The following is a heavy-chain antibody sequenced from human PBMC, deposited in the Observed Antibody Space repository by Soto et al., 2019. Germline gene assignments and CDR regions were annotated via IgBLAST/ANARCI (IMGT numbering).Heavy chain of an antibody. CDR2: VSPVLQIT. V-gene: IGHV1-69*01. J-gene: IGHJ6*02. D-gene: IGHD5-12*01. CDR3: AQDHIEKLPGFGMGV. Sequence: QVQLVQSGAEVRSPGSSVKLSCKASGDIFDTYTINWVRQAPGQGLEWLGGVSPVLQITNSAQKFQGRLTFTADEGSRTAFLEVSSLRSEDTAVYYCAQDHIEKLPGFGMGVWGPGTTGTVSS. CDR1: GDIFDTYT.